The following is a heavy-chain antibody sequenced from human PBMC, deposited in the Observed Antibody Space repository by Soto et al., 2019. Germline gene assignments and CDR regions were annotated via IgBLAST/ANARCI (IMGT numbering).Heavy chain of an antibody. CDR2: INSDASDT. CDR3: VSEWLEYGISWSDC. J-gene: IGHJ5*01. D-gene: IGHD3-10*01. V-gene: IGHV3-74*01. CDR1: GFTFTGHW. Sequence: PGGSLRLSCAASGFTFTGHWMHWVRQAPGMGLVWVSRINSDASDTNYADSVKGRFTISRDNAKNVVYLHMHSLNREYSGFYFCVSEWLEYGISWSDCWGQGTPVPVPS.